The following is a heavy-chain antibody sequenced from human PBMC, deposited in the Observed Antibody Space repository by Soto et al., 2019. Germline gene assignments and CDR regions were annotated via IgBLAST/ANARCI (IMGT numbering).Heavy chain of an antibody. D-gene: IGHD5-12*01. CDR2: IIPIFGTA. J-gene: IGHJ6*02. CDR1: GGTFSSYS. V-gene: IGHV1-69*13. CDR3: ARDWGGYPYYYYGMDV. Sequence: SVKVSCKASGGTFSSYSISWVLQAPGQGLEWMGGIIPIFGTANYAQKFQGRVTITADESTSTAYMELSSLRSEDTAVYYCARDWGGYPYYYYGMDVWGQGTTVTV.